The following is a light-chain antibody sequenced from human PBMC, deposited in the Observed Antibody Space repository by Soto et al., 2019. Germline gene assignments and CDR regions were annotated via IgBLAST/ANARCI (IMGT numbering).Light chain of an antibody. CDR3: QQYNNWPRAT. CDR2: RTA. Sequence: EIMMTQSPATLSVSQGERATLSCRASQSVSSNLAWYQQKPGQAPRLLMFRTASRATGFPARFSGSGSGTEFNLTISSLQSEDFGVYYCQQYNNWPRATFGGGTKVDI. J-gene: IGKJ4*01. V-gene: IGKV3-15*01. CDR1: QSVSSN.